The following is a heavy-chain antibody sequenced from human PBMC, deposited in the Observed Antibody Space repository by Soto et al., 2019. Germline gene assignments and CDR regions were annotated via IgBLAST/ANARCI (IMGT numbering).Heavy chain of an antibody. CDR1: GVTFSSYA. Sequence: GASVKVSCKASGVTFSSYAIRWVRQAPGQGLEWMGGIIPIFGTANYAQKFQGRVTITADESTSTAYMELSSLRSEDTAVYYCAREGYYGSGSYGKTFDPWGQGTLVTVSS. CDR2: IIPIFGTA. D-gene: IGHD3-10*01. J-gene: IGHJ5*02. CDR3: AREGYYGSGSYGKTFDP. V-gene: IGHV1-69*13.